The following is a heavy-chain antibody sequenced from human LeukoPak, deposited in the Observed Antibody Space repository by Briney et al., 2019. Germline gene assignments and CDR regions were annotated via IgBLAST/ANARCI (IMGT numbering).Heavy chain of an antibody. Sequence: ASVKVSCKASGYTFTSYYMHWVRQAPGQGLEWVGIVNTSRGSTNYAQKFQGRVTMTRDMSTSTVYMELSGLRSEDTAVYYCASKAGTTGYSSGWADRPHPLDYWGQGTLVTVSS. J-gene: IGHJ4*02. V-gene: IGHV1-46*01. CDR3: ASKAGTTGYSSGWADRPHPLDY. D-gene: IGHD6-19*01. CDR1: GYTFTSYY. CDR2: VNTSRGST.